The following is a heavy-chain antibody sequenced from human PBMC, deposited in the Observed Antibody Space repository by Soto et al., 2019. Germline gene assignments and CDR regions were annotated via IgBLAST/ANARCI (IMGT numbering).Heavy chain of an antibody. J-gene: IGHJ4*02. D-gene: IGHD2-15*01. CDR1: GGSISSGGYY. CDR3: ARDGCSGGSCYFDY. Sequence: QVQLQESSTGLVKPSQTLSLTCTVSGGSISSGGYYWSWIRQHPGKGLEWIGYIYYSGSTYYNPSLKSRVTISVDTSKNQFSLKLSSVTAADTAVYYCARDGCSGGSCYFDYWGQGTLVTVSS. CDR2: IYYSGST. V-gene: IGHV4-31*03.